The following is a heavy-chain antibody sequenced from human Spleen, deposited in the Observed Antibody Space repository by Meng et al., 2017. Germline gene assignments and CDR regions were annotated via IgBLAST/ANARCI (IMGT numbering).Heavy chain of an antibody. Sequence: KVSCKASGYTFTSYYMHWLRQMPGKGLEWMGIINPGDSDTRYSPSFQGQVTISADKSISTAYLQWSSLKASDTAMYYCARTIYPYYGMDVWGQGTTVTVSS. D-gene: IGHD2-2*02. CDR2: INPGDSDT. J-gene: IGHJ6*02. CDR1: GYTFTSYY. CDR3: ARTIYPYYGMDV. V-gene: IGHV5-51*01.